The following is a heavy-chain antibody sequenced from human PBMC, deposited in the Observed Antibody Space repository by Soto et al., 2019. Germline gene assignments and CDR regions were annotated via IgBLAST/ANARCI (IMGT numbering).Heavy chain of an antibody. CDR2: IIPTFGTG. Sequence: QVLLVQSGPEVKKPGSSVKVSCKASGGTFNNYAINWVRQAPGKGLEWMGGIIPTFGTGNHAQKFQGRVTITADESTTTAYLELRILRSEEAAIYYCASFDGTLVRGGRSSPYEMAVWGQGTTVIVSS. J-gene: IGHJ6*02. V-gene: IGHV1-69*01. CDR1: GGTFNNYA. CDR3: ASFDGTLVRGGRSSPYEMAV. D-gene: IGHD3-10*01.